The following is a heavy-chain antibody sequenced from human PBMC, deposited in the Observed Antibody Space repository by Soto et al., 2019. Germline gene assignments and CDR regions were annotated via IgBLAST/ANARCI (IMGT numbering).Heavy chain of an antibody. J-gene: IGHJ5*02. V-gene: IGHV3-23*01. Sequence: LRLSCAASGLTFSAYGFYWVRQAPGKGLEWVSSIVGAGDRTFYADSVKGRFTISRDNSKNTLYLQMTSLRVEDTAIYYCAKGGDFDQWGQGTRVSVSS. CDR3: AKGGDFDQ. D-gene: IGHD1-26*01. CDR2: IVGAGDRT. CDR1: GLTFSAYG.